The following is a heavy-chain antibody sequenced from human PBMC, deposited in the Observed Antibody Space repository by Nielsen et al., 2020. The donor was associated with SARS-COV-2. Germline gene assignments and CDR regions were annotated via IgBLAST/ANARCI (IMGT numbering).Heavy chain of an antibody. CDR1: GFTFDDYA. D-gene: IGHD3-10*01. J-gene: IGHJ6*02. V-gene: IGHV3-9*01. CDR3: AKVRGSGYYYGMDV. CDR2: ISWNSGSI. Sequence: SLKISCAASGFTFDDYAMHWVRQAPGKGLEWVSGISWNSGSIGYADSVKGRFTISRDNAKNSLYLQMNSLRAEDTALYYCAKVRGSGYYYGMDVWGQGTTVTVSS.